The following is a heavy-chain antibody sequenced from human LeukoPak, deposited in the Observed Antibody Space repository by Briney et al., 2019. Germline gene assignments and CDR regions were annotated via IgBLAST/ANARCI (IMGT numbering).Heavy chain of an antibody. D-gene: IGHD6-19*01. V-gene: IGHV3-30*02. CDR2: IRYDGNNK. CDR3: AKVPISYSSGLFDY. CDR1: GFTFSSYG. Sequence: GSLRLSCAASGFTFSSYGMHWVRQAPGKGLEWVAVIRYDGNNKYYADSVKGRFTISRDNSKNTLFLQMNSLRAEDTAVYFCAKVPISYSSGLFDYWGQGTLVTVSS. J-gene: IGHJ4*02.